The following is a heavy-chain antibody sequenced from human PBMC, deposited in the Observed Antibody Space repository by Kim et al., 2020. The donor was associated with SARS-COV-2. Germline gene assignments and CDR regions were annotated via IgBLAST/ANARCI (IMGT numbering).Heavy chain of an antibody. D-gene: IGHD6-13*01. CDR1: GYTFTGYY. V-gene: IGHV1-2*02. CDR2: INPNSGGT. CDR3: ASSSPRPPYYYYMDV. Sequence: ASVKVSCKASGYTFTGYYMHWVRQAPGQGLEWMGWINPNSGGTNYAQKFQGRVTMTRDTSISTAYMELSRLRSDDTAVYYCASSSPRPPYYYYMDVWGKGTTVTISS. J-gene: IGHJ6*03.